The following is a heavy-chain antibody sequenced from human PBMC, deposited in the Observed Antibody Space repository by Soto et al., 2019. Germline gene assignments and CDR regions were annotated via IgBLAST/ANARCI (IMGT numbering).Heavy chain of an antibody. CDR2: IYYSGST. CDR1: GGSISSGGYY. Sequence: SETLSLTCTVSGGSISSGGYYWSWIRQHPGKGLEWIGYIYYSGSTYYNPSLKSRVTISVDTSKNQFSLKLSSVTAADTAVYYCARGAMVTKLHFEYWGQGTLVTVSS. D-gene: IGHD5-18*01. CDR3: ARGAMVTKLHFEY. J-gene: IGHJ4*02. V-gene: IGHV4-31*03.